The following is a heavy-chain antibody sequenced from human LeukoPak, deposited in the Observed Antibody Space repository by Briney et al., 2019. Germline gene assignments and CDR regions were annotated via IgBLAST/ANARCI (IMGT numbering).Heavy chain of an antibody. CDR3: AKVFLYQLRHLDY. CDR1: GFTFSSYA. V-gene: IGHV3-23*01. CDR2: VSGSGDST. J-gene: IGHJ4*02. D-gene: IGHD2-2*01. Sequence: GGSLRLSCAASGFTFSSYAMSWVRQAPGKGLEWVSAVSGSGDSTYYADSVKGRFTISRDNSKNTLYLQMNSLRAEDAAVYYCAKVFLYQLRHLDYWGQGTLVTVSS.